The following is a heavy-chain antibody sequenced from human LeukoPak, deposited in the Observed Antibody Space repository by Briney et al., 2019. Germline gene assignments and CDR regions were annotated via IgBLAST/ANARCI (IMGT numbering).Heavy chain of an antibody. D-gene: IGHD1-26*01. V-gene: IGHV1-46*01. CDR1: GYTFTSYD. J-gene: IGHJ5*02. CDR3: ARNLNSDDSGSSSGHPHYWFDP. Sequence: ASVKVSCKASGYTFTSYDMHWVRQAPGQGLEWMGMINPSGGGTSYAQKFQGRVTMTRDMSTSTVYMEMSSLRSEDTAVYYCARNLNSDDSGSSSGHPHYWFDPWGQGTLVTVSS. CDR2: INPSGGGT.